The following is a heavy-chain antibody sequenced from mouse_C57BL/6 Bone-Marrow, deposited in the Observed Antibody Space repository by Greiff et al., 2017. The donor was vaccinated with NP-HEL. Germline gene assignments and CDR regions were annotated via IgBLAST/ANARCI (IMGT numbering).Heavy chain of an antibody. D-gene: IGHD2-4*01. CDR1: GFTFSSYS. CDR3: TRAFYDYDEDWYFDV. Sequence: VKLVESGEGLVKPGGSLKLSCAASGFTFSSYSMSWVRQTPEKRLEWVAYISSGGDYLYYADTVKGRFTISRDNARYTLYLQMSSLKSEDTAMYYCTRAFYDYDEDWYFDVWGTGTTVTVSS. J-gene: IGHJ1*03. V-gene: IGHV5-9-1*02. CDR2: ISSGGDYL.